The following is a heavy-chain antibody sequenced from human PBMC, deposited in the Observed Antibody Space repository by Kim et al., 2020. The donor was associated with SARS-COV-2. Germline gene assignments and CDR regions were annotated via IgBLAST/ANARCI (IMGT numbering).Heavy chain of an antibody. V-gene: IGHV4-31*03. CDR1: GGSISSGGYY. Sequence: SETLSLTCTVSGGSISSGGYYWSWIRQHPGKGLEWIGYIYYSGSTYYNPSLKSRVTISVDTSKNQFSLKLSSVTAADTAVYYCASVPIPHDTHGPNWFDPWGQGTLVTVSS. D-gene: IGHD2-21*01. J-gene: IGHJ5*02. CDR2: IYYSGST. CDR3: ASVPIPHDTHGPNWFDP.